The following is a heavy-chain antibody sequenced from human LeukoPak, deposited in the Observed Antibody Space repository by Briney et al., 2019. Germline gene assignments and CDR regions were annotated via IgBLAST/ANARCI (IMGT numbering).Heavy chain of an antibody. V-gene: IGHV3-33*06. Sequence: GTSLRLSCAASGFTFSDYGMYWARQAPGKGLEWVAIIWNDGSDKYYEDSVKGRFTVSRDNSKNTLYLQMNSLRAEDTAVYYCAKRLSSGWYSYFGSYYGMDVWGQGTTVTVSS. CDR3: AKRLSSGWYSYFGSYYGMDV. D-gene: IGHD6-19*01. CDR1: GFTFSDYG. CDR2: IWNDGSDK. J-gene: IGHJ6*02.